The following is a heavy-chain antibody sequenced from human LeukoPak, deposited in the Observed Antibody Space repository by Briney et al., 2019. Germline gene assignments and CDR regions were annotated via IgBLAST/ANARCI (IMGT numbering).Heavy chain of an antibody. CDR1: GYSISRGYY. D-gene: IGHD3-10*01. Sequence: SETLSLTCGVSGYSISRGYYWAWIRQPPGKGLEWIGTIYHTGSTYYTPSLGSRVTISVDTSKNEFSLNLNSVTAADTAVYYCARPGWIITSGIDYWGQGALVTVSS. CDR2: IYHTGST. CDR3: ARPGWIITSGIDY. V-gene: IGHV4-38-2*01. J-gene: IGHJ4*02.